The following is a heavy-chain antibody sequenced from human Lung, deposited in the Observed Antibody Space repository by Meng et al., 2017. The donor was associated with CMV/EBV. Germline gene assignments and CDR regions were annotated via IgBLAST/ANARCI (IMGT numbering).Heavy chain of an antibody. J-gene: IGHJ4*02. Sequence: LXCAVSGGTIKINSFYWAWIRQTPGQGLEWIGSVFYGGSTYYNPSLKSRVTISVDTSKNQFSLNVYSVTAADTAVFYCARHFGSGSYPFDYWGQGXLVTVSS. CDR2: VFYGGST. D-gene: IGHD1-26*01. CDR3: ARHFGSGSYPFDY. CDR1: GGTIKINSFY. V-gene: IGHV4-39*01.